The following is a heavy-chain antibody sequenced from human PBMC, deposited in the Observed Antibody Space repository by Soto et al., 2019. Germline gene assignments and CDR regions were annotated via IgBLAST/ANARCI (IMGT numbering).Heavy chain of an antibody. V-gene: IGHV1-69*01. J-gene: IGHJ4*02. CDR3: EPSSSPYYFDN. D-gene: IGHD6-13*01. Sequence: QVQLVQSGAEVKKPGSSVKVSCKASGGTLSNYAINWVRQAPGQGLEWMGGIIPMFGTANYAQKFQGRVTITADESTTTAYMELSSLRSEDTAVYYCEPSSSPYYFDNWGQGTLVTVSS. CDR1: GGTLSNYA. CDR2: IIPMFGTA.